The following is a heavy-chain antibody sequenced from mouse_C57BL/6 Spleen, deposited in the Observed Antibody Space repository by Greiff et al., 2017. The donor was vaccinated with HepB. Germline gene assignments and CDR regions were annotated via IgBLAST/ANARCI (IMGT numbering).Heavy chain of an antibody. D-gene: IGHD2-5*01. CDR1: GFTFSDYG. CDR3: ARRYSNYGFAY. Sequence: EVNLVESGGGLVKPGGSLKLSCAASGFTFSDYGMHWVRQAPEKGLEWVAYISSGSSTIYYADTVKGRFTISRDNAKNTLFLQMTSLRSEDTAMYYCARRYSNYGFAYWGQGTLVTVSA. CDR2: ISSGSSTI. V-gene: IGHV5-17*01. J-gene: IGHJ3*01.